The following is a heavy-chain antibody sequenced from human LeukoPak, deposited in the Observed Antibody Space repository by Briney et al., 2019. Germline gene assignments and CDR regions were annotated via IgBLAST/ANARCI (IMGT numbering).Heavy chain of an antibody. CDR3: ARRREGYNQRDY. D-gene: IGHD5-24*01. J-gene: IGHJ4*02. V-gene: IGHV4-39*01. CDR1: GGSIITNDYW. Sequence: KPSETLSLTCVVSGGSIITNDYWWGWIRQPPGKGLEWIGTIDHAGTTFYNVSLKSRVTISVDTPNNQFSLRLNSVGAADTAVYYCARRREGYNQRDYCGQGTLVTVSS. CDR2: IDHAGTT.